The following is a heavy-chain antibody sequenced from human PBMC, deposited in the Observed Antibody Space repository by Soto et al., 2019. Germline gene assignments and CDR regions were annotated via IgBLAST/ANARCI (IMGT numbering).Heavy chain of an antibody. Sequence: SETLSLTCTVSGGSISSSTYYWDWIRQPPGKGLEWIGAMYYTGNKNYNPSLESRVTMSVDTSKNQFSLKLSSVTAADTAVYYCARRLPSYYYYGMDVWGQGATVTVSS. J-gene: IGHJ6*02. CDR3: ARRLPSYYYYGMDV. V-gene: IGHV4-39*01. CDR2: MYYTGNK. CDR1: GGSISSSTYY.